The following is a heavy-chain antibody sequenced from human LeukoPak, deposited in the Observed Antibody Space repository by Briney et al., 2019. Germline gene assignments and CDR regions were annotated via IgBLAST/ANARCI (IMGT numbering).Heavy chain of an antibody. J-gene: IGHJ4*02. CDR2: ISYDGSNK. V-gene: IGHV3-30-3*01. CDR3: ARDLDTAMVPNHADY. CDR1: GFTFSSYA. Sequence: GGSLRLSCAAPGFTFSSYAMHWVRQAPGKGLEWVAVISYDGSNKYYADSVKGRFTISRDNSKNTLYLQMNSLRAEDTAVYYCARDLDTAMVPNHADYWGQGTLVTVSS. D-gene: IGHD5-18*01.